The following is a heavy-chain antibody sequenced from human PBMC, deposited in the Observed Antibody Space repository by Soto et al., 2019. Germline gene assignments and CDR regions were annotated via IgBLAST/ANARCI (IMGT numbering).Heavy chain of an antibody. CDR1: GGTFSSYP. CDR3: ARGQDMGEWLGELVY. V-gene: IGHV1-69*01. D-gene: IGHD3-10*01. Sequence: QVQLVQSGTEVKKPGSSVKVSCKASGGTFSSYPISWVRQAPGQGLEWMGGIIPMFGTANYAQKFQGRVTITADESTSTVYMELSSLRSEDTAVYYCARGQDMGEWLGELVYWGQGTLVTVSA. J-gene: IGHJ4*02. CDR2: IIPMFGTA.